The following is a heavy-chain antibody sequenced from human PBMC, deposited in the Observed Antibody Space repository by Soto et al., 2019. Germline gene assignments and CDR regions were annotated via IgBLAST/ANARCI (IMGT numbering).Heavy chain of an antibody. J-gene: IGHJ5*02. V-gene: IGHV4-59*01. CDR1: GGSISSGY. CDR3: ARAYYDASGYGLDP. D-gene: IGHD3-22*01. CDR2: IYYSDSI. Sequence: QVQLQESGPGLVKPSETLSLTCTVSGGSISSGYWSWIRQPPGKGLEWIGYIYYSDSINYNPPLKRRVIIAVDTSKNQFSLSLNAVTAADTAVYYCARAYYDASGYGLDPWGQGTLVTVSS.